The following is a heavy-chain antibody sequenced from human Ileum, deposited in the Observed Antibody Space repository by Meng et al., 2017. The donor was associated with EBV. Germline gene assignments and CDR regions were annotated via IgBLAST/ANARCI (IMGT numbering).Heavy chain of an antibody. CDR1: GGPINSSSYC. Sequence: QVPLQASGPGLVQPSETLSLTCTVSGGPINSSSYCWGWIRQPPGKGLEWIGSIYYSGRTYYNPSLKSRVTISVDTSKNQFSLKLSSVTAADTAVYYCARPIAAAGWFDPWGQGTLVTVSS. V-gene: IGHV4-39*01. J-gene: IGHJ5*02. CDR2: IYYSGRT. D-gene: IGHD6-13*01. CDR3: ARPIAAAGWFDP.